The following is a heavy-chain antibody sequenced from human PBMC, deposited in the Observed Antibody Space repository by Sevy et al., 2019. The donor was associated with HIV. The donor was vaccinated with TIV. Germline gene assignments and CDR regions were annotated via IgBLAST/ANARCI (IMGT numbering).Heavy chain of an antibody. CDR3: RSLDLVVTAATLRGRNQKTIDW. CDR2: HKSKGDNYAT. D-gene: IGHD2-21*02. Sequence: GGSLRLSCAASGFRFRGSAVHWVRRAFVKGLEWVGRHKSKGDNYATLYSSSVKGSFTISRDDSTNTAYLQMNSLQTEVTAIYYCRSLDLVVTAATLRGRNQKTIDWWGQGSLVTVSS. V-gene: IGHV3-73*01. J-gene: IGHJ4*02. CDR1: GFRFRGSA.